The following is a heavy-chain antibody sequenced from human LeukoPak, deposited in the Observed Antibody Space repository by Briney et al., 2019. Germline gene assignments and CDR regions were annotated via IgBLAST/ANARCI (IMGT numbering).Heavy chain of an antibody. Sequence: GGSLRLSCAASGFTFSSYAMSWVRQAPGKGLEWVSAISGSGGSTYYADSVKGRFTISRDNSKNTLYLQMNGLRAEDTAVYYCAKEIQFGELYYYYYGMDVWGKGTTVTVSS. D-gene: IGHD3-10*01. CDR2: ISGSGGST. CDR3: AKEIQFGELYYYYYGMDV. V-gene: IGHV3-23*01. CDR1: GFTFSSYA. J-gene: IGHJ6*04.